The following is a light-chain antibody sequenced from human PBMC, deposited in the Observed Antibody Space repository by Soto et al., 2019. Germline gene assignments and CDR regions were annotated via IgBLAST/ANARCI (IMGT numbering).Light chain of an antibody. CDR3: QQYNNWPPGGEF. V-gene: IGKV3-15*01. J-gene: IGKJ3*01. CDR1: QSVRTN. Sequence: EIVMTQSPATLSVSPGERATLSCRASQSVRTNLAWYQQKPGQAPRLLIYGASTRATGIPARFSGSGSGTEFTLTISSLQSEDFAVYSCQQYNNWPPGGEFFGPGTKVDIK. CDR2: GAS.